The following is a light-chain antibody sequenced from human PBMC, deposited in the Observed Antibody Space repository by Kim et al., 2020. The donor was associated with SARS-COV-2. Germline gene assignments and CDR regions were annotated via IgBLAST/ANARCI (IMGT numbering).Light chain of an antibody. J-gene: IGKJ5*01. CDR3: MQRSNRLAYIT. CDR1: QGGVID. Sequence: PGERNAPSCRAGQGGVIDVAWYQHNPGQAPRLPVYAATNRAAGIPARLSGSGSGTDFTISISSLEPEDFEIYYCMQRSNRLAYITFGEGTPLGIK. CDR2: AAT. V-gene: IGKV3-11*01.